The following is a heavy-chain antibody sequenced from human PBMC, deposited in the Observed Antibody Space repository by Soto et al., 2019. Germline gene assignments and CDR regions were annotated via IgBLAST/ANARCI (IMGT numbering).Heavy chain of an antibody. CDR1: GFTFSTNA. V-gene: IGHV3-30-3*01. J-gene: IGHJ4*02. CDR2: ISYDGSTR. Sequence: QVQLVESGGGVVQPGRSLRLSCAASGFTFSTNAMHWVRQAPGKGLEWVAVISYDGSTRYYADSMKGRFTISRDNSKNQLYLQMNNLRAEDTAVSYRARQFSGWSYYFDYWGQGTLVTVS. CDR3: ARQFSGWSYYFDY. D-gene: IGHD6-19*01.